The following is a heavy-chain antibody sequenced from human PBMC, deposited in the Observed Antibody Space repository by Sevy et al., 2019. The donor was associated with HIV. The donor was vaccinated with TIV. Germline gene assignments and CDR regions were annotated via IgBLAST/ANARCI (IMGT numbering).Heavy chain of an antibody. CDR1: GFTFSSSW. V-gene: IGHV3-7*01. Sequence: GGSLRLSCAASGFTFSSSWMSWVRQAPGKGLEWVANIKQDGSEKYYVDSVKGRFTISRDNAKNSLYLQMNSLRAEDTAVYYCARALVVVPAATLGYWGQGTLVTVSS. J-gene: IGHJ4*02. CDR2: IKQDGSEK. CDR3: ARALVVVPAATLGY. D-gene: IGHD2-2*01.